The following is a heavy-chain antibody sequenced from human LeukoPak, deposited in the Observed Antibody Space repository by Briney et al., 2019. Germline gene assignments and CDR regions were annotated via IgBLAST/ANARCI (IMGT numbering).Heavy chain of an antibody. V-gene: IGHV1-18*01. CDR1: GYTFTTYG. D-gene: IGHD6-19*01. CDR3: ARDLTGAVAGTFDY. CDR2: ISPYNGNT. J-gene: IGHJ4*02. Sequence: GASVKVSCKASGYTFTTYGISWVRQAPGQGLEWMGWISPYNGNTNYAQELQGRLTMTTDTSTSTAYMELRSLRSDDTAVYYCARDLTGAVAGTFDYWGQGTLVTVSS.